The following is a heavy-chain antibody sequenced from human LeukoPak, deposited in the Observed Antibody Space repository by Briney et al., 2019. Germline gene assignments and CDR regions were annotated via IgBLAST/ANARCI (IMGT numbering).Heavy chain of an antibody. CDR1: GYSISSGYY. V-gene: IGHV4-38-2*02. D-gene: IGHD6-13*01. J-gene: IGHJ3*02. CDR3: ARVLRIAAAQNAFDI. CDR2: IYHSGST. Sequence: SETLSLTCTVSGYSISSGYYWGWIRQPPGKGLEWIGSIYHSGSTYYNPSLKSRVTISVDTSKNQFSLKLSSVTAADTAVYYCARVLRIAAAQNAFDIWGQGTMVTVSS.